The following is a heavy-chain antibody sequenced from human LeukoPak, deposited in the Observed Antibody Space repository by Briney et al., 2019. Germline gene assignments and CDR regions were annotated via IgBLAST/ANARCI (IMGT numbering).Heavy chain of an antibody. Sequence: SVKVSCKASGGTFTSFAISWVRQAPGQGLEWMGRIIPILGIANYAQKFQGRVTITADKSTSTAYMELSRLRSEDTAVYYCASVVSGSIDYWGQGTLVTVSS. J-gene: IGHJ4*02. D-gene: IGHD2-21*01. V-gene: IGHV1-69*04. CDR1: GGTFTSFA. CDR2: IIPILGIA. CDR3: ASVVSGSIDY.